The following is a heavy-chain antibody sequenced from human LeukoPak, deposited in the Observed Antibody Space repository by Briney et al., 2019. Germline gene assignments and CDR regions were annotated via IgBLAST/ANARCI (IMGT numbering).Heavy chain of an antibody. CDR3: AKPLGKIVVVPAAIDY. D-gene: IGHD2-2*01. Sequence: SGGSLRLSCAASGFTFSSYAMSWVRQAPGKGLEWVSAISGSGGSTYYADSVKGRFTISRDNSKNTLYLQMNSLRAEDTAVYYCAKPLGKIVVVPAAIDYWGQGTLVTVSS. CDR2: ISGSGGST. V-gene: IGHV3-23*01. J-gene: IGHJ4*02. CDR1: GFTFSSYA.